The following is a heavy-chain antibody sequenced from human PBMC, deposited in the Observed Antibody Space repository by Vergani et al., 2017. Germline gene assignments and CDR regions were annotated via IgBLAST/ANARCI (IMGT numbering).Heavy chain of an antibody. V-gene: IGHV3-30*03. CDR1: GFPFSYYG. CDR3: ARDFLTRVTTLDYYYMGV. Sequence: QVQLVESGGGEVQPGRSLRLSCSAAGFPFSYYGVHWVRQAPGKGLEWVSVISYDGNKKNYADSVKGRFTISRDNSKNTLYLEMNALRAEDTAVYYCARDFLTRVTTLDYYYMGVWGKGTTVTVSS. J-gene: IGHJ6*03. CDR2: ISYDGNKK. D-gene: IGHD1-1*01.